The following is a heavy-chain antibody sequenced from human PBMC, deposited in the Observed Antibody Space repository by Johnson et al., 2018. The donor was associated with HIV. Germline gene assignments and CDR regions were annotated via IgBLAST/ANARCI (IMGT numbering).Heavy chain of an antibody. CDR1: GFTFSSYG. J-gene: IGHJ3*02. CDR3: AKGQYSSSPCAFDI. CDR2: IRYDGSNN. Sequence: QVQLVESGGGVVQPGGSLRLSCAASGFTFSSYGMHWVRQAPGKGLEWVAFIRYDGSNNYYADSVKGRITISRDNSKTTLYLQMNSLRAEDTAVYYCAKGQYSSSPCAFDIWGQGTTVTVSS. V-gene: IGHV3-30*02. D-gene: IGHD6-6*01.